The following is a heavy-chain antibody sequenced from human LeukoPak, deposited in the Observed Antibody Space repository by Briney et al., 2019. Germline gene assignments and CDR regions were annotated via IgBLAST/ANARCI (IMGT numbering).Heavy chain of an antibody. D-gene: IGHD5-18*01. Sequence: GASVKVSCTASGYAFSDHGVNWVRQAPGQGLEWMGWISGYNGHTSYAQKFQGRVMVTTDRSTNTACLELRSLRSDDTAVYYCARVPNPRNTYGYNDKWGQGTLVTVSS. V-gene: IGHV1-18*04. CDR1: GYAFSDHG. CDR2: ISGYNGHT. J-gene: IGHJ4*02. CDR3: ARVPNPRNTYGYNDK.